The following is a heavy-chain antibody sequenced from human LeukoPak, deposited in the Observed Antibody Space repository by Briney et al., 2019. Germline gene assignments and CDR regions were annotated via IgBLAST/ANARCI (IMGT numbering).Heavy chain of an antibody. CDR3: AKAQAQWLVRAGFDY. V-gene: IGHV3-23*01. Sequence: PGGSLRLSCAASGFTFDDYGMSWVRQAPGKGLEWVSAISGSGGSTYYADSVKGRFTISRDNSKNTLYLQMNSLRAEDTAVYYCAKAQAQWLVRAGFDYWGQGTLVTVSS. J-gene: IGHJ4*02. CDR2: ISGSGGST. D-gene: IGHD6-19*01. CDR1: GFTFDDYG.